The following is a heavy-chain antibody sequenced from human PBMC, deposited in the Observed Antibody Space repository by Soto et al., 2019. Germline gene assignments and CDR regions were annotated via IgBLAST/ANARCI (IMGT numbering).Heavy chain of an antibody. V-gene: IGHV3-20*04. Sequence: PGGSLRLSCAASGFTFDDYGMSWVRQAPGKGLEWVSGINWNGGSTGYADSVKGRFTISRDNAKNSLYLQMNSLRAEDTALYYCARDKNDILTGYYYNWFDPWGQGTLVTVSS. J-gene: IGHJ5*02. CDR2: INWNGGST. D-gene: IGHD3-9*01. CDR3: ARDKNDILTGYYYNWFDP. CDR1: GFTFDDYG.